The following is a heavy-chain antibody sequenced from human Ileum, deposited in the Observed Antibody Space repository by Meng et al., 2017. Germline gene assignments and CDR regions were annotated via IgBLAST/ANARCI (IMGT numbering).Heavy chain of an antibody. J-gene: IGHJ5*02. CDR3: ARGGGGGWPNWFDP. Sequence: QVRLQESGPGLVRPSDTLSLTCTVSGGSVSSANSYWSWIRQTPGKGLEWIGYVYNTGNTNSNPSLRSRLTMSVDTSNSQFSLKLTSVTAADTAVYYCARGGGGGWPNWFDPWGQGTLVTVSS. CDR2: VYNTGNT. CDR1: GGSVSSANSY. V-gene: IGHV4-61*01. D-gene: IGHD6-19*01.